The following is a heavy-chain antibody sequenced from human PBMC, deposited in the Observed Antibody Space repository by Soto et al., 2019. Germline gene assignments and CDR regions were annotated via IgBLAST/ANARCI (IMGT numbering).Heavy chain of an antibody. J-gene: IGHJ6*03. D-gene: IGHD3-10*01. CDR3: ARAPPSMVRGVIVPYYMDV. CDR2: IYYSGST. CDR1: GGSISSSSYY. Sequence: PSETLSLTCTVSGGSISSSSYYWGWIRQPPGKGLEWIGEIYYSGSTNYNPSLKSRVTISVDTSRNQFSLKLSSVTAADTAVYYCARAPPSMVRGVIVPYYMDVWGKGTTVTVSS. V-gene: IGHV4-39*01.